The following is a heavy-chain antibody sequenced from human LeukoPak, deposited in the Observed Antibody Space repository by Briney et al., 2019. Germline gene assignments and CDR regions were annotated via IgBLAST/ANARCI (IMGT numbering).Heavy chain of an antibody. CDR3: ARWSTKYGIVVVVAAVDAFDI. J-gene: IGHJ3*02. D-gene: IGHD2-15*01. Sequence: SETLSLTCTVSGYSISSGYYWGWIRQPPGKGLEWIGSIYYSGSTYYNPSLKSRVTISVDTSKNQFSLKLSSVTAADTAVYYCARWSTKYGIVVVVAAVDAFDIWGQGTMVTVSS. CDR1: GYSISSGYY. V-gene: IGHV4-38-2*02. CDR2: IYYSGST.